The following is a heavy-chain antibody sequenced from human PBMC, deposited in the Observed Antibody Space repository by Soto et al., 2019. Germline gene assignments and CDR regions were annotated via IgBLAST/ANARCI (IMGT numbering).Heavy chain of an antibody. D-gene: IGHD3-22*01. CDR2: ISGSGGST. Sequence: GESLKISCAASGFTFSSYAMSWVRQAPGKGLEWVSAISGSGGSTYYADSVKGRFTISRDNSKNTLYLQMNSLRAEDTAVYYCAKDAPNYYDSSGYYHAEYFQHWGQGTLVTVSS. V-gene: IGHV3-23*01. CDR3: AKDAPNYYDSSGYYHAEYFQH. J-gene: IGHJ1*01. CDR1: GFTFSSYA.